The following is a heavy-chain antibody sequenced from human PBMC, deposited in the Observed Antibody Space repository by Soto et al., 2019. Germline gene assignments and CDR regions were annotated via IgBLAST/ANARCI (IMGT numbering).Heavy chain of an antibody. Sequence: SETLSLTCTVSGASITSYYWNWIRQPPEKGLEWIGYVYYTGSTDYNPSLKSRVTFSVDTSKSQFSLRLNSVTAADTAVYFCARWGPGENAFDIWGRGTMVTVSS. CDR1: GASITSYY. D-gene: IGHD1-1*01. CDR3: ARWGPGENAFDI. V-gene: IGHV4-59*01. J-gene: IGHJ3*02. CDR2: VYYTGST.